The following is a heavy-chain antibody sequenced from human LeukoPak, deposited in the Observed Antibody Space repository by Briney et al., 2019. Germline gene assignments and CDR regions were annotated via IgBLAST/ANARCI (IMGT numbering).Heavy chain of an antibody. Sequence: TPSETLSLTCTVSGGSISSYYWSWIRQPPGKGLEWIGYIYYSGSTNYNPSLKSRVTISVDTSKNQFSLKLSSVTAADTAVYYCAREAYCGGDCYSGFDYWGQGTLVTVSS. J-gene: IGHJ4*02. V-gene: IGHV4-59*01. CDR2: IYYSGST. CDR1: GGSISSYY. D-gene: IGHD2-21*02. CDR3: AREAYCGGDCYSGFDY.